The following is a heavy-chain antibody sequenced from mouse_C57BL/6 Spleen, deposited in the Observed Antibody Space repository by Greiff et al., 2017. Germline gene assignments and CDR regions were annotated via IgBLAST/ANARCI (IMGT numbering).Heavy chain of an antibody. Sequence: EVQGVESGGGLVQPGGSLKLSCAASGFTFSDYYMYWVRQTPEKRLEWVAYISNGGGSTYYPDTVKGRFTISRDNAKNTLYLQMSRLKSEDTAMYYCARPYYYGSSYDYAMDYWGQGTSVTVSS. CDR2: ISNGGGST. D-gene: IGHD1-1*01. V-gene: IGHV5-12*01. CDR3: ARPYYYGSSYDYAMDY. CDR1: GFTFSDYY. J-gene: IGHJ4*01.